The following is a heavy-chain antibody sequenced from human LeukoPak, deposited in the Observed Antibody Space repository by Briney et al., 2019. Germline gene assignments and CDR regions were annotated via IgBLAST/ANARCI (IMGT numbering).Heavy chain of an antibody. CDR1: GASISSGSYY. Sequence: SETLSLTCNVSGASISSGSYYWSWIRQPAGKGLEWIGRIYSSGATNYNPSLKTRVTISLDTSKNQFSLILSSVTAADTAVYYCARAKTIGDVWGKGTTVTVSS. D-gene: IGHD3-3*01. CDR3: ARAKTIGDV. CDR2: IYSSGAT. J-gene: IGHJ6*04. V-gene: IGHV4-61*02.